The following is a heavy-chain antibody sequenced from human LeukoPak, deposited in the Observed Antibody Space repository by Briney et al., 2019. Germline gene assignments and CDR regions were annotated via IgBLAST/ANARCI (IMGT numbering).Heavy chain of an antibody. CDR2: IYYSGST. J-gene: IGHJ4*02. Sequence: SETLSLTCTVSGGSFSSNSYYWGWIRQPPGKGLEWLGSIYYSGSTYYNPSLKSRVTISVDTSKNQFSLKVSSVTAADTAVYYCARRSRTGFFDYWGQGTLVTVSS. CDR1: GGSFSSNSYY. D-gene: IGHD3-10*01. CDR3: ARRSRTGFFDY. V-gene: IGHV4-39*01.